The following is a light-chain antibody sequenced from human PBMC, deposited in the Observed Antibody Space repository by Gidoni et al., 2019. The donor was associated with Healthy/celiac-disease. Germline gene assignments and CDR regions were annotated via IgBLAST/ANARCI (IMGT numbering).Light chain of an antibody. Sequence: QSALTQPASVSGSPGQSITISCTGTSRDVGGYHYVSWYQQHPGKAPKLMIYDVSKRPSGVPNRFSGSKSGNTASLTISGLQAEDEADYYCSSYTSSSILYVFGTGTKVTVL. CDR2: DVS. J-gene: IGLJ1*01. CDR3: SSYTSSSILYV. CDR1: SRDVGGYHY. V-gene: IGLV2-14*01.